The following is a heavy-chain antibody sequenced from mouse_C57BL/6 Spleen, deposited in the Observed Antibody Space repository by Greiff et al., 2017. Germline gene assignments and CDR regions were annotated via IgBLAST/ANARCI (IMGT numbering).Heavy chain of an antibody. D-gene: IGHD1-1*01. V-gene: IGHV1-75*01. J-gene: IGHJ3*01. CDR2: FFPGSGSN. CDR1: GYSFTDYY. CDR3: ARSMGSTVEGQFAD. Sequence: QVQLQQSGPELVKPWASVKISCTASGYSFTDYYINWVKQRPGQGLEWIGWFFPGSGSNYYNQPFKDKATLTVDKASSTAYMLLSSLTAEDSAVYFCARSMGSTVEGQFADWGQGTMVTVSA.